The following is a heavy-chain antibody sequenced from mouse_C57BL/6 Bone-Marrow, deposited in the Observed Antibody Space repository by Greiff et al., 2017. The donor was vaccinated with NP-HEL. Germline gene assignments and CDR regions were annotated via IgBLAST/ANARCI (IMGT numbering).Heavy chain of an antibody. CDR3: ARDGDYYGSSPYYFDY. J-gene: IGHJ2*01. D-gene: IGHD1-1*01. CDR1: GFTFSSYA. CDR2: ISDGGSYT. V-gene: IGHV5-4*01. Sequence: EVQGVESGGGLVKPGGSLKLSCAASGFTFSSYAMSWVRQTPEKRLEWVATISDGGSYTYYPDNVKGRFTISRDNAKNNLYLQMSHLKSEDTAMYYCARDGDYYGSSPYYFDYWGQGTTLTVSS.